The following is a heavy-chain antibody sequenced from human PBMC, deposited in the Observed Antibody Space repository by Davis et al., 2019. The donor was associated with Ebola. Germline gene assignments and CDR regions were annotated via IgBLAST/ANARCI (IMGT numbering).Heavy chain of an antibody. D-gene: IGHD5-12*01. CDR1: GGSFRGYY. J-gene: IGHJ4*02. CDR3: ARVVGKSGYDFGFNY. CDR2: INHSGST. Sequence: SETLSLPSAVYGGSFRGYYWSWIRQPPGKGLEWVGEINHSGSTNYNPSLKSRVTISVDTSKNQFSLKLSSVTAADTAVYYCARVVGKSGYDFGFNYWGQGTLVTVSS. V-gene: IGHV4-34*01.